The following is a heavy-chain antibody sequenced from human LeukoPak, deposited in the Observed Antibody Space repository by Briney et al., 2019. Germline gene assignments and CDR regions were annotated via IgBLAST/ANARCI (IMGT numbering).Heavy chain of an antibody. Sequence: GGSLRLSCAASGFTFPESWMTWVRQAPGKGLECMATITGDGSAKYYVDSLKGRFTISRDNSKNLVYLQMNSLRVEDTAVYYCADPDWGWGQGTMVIVSS. CDR3: ADPDWG. J-gene: IGHJ3*01. CDR1: GFTFPESW. V-gene: IGHV3-7*01. D-gene: IGHD3/OR15-3a*01. CDR2: ITGDGSAK.